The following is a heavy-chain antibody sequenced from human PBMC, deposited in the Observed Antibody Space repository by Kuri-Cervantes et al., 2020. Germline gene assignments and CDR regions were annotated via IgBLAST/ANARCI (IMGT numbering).Heavy chain of an antibody. CDR2: IDRRGST. V-gene: IGHV4-34*01. J-gene: IGHJ3*02. CDR3: AREVAVARGAFDI. CDR1: GLTFSSYA. D-gene: IGHD6-19*01. Sequence: ESLKISCAASGLTFSSYAMSWIRQPPGKGLEWIGEIDRRGSTNYNPSLKSRVTASVDTSKNQFSLRLSSVTAADTAVYYCAREVAVARGAFDIWGQGTMVTVSS.